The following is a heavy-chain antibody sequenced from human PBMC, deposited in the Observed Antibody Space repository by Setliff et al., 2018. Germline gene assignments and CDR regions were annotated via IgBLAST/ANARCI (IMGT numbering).Heavy chain of an antibody. Sequence: GGSLRLSCAASGFTFRSYEMNWVRQTPGKGLEWASYINSGGSKVYYADSVKGRFTISRDNAKNSLYLQLNSLRAEDTAVYYCSTRTVAARSLDTWGQGTLVTVSS. J-gene: IGHJ5*02. CDR2: INSGGSKV. D-gene: IGHD6-13*01. V-gene: IGHV3-48*03. CDR1: GFTFRSYE. CDR3: STRTVAARSLDT.